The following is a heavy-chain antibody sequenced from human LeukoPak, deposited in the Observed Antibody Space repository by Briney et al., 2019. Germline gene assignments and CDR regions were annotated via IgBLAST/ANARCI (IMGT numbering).Heavy chain of an antibody. D-gene: IGHD3-3*01. J-gene: IGHJ6*03. Sequence: GGSLRLSCAASGFTFSDYAMNWVRQAPGKGLEWVSTITSGDSTYYADSVKGRFTISRDNSKNTLYLQMNSLRAEDTALYYCTKDGGGTIFGMVIIVHYMDVWGKGTTVTVSS. CDR2: ITSGDST. V-gene: IGHV3-23*01. CDR1: GFTFSDYA. CDR3: TKDGGGTIFGMVIIVHYMDV.